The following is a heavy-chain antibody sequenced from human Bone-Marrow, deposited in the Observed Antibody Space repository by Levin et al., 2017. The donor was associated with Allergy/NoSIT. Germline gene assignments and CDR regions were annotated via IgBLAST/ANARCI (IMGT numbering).Heavy chain of an antibody. Sequence: GGSLRLSCTVSGFTFSDHYIDWVRQAPGKGLEWVGRTRNKTYSYTTEYGASVKGRFIISRDDSKNSVHLQLNSLKTGDTAVYYCVKNSGGGAARQSIDCWGQGTLVIVSS. CDR2: TRNKTYSYTT. V-gene: IGHV3-72*01. CDR1: GFTFSDHY. J-gene: IGHJ4*02. CDR3: VKNSGGGAARQSIDC. D-gene: IGHD1-26*01.